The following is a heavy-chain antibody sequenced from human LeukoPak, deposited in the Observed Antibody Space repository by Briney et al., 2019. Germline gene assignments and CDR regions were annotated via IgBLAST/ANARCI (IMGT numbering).Heavy chain of an antibody. V-gene: IGHV3-23*01. D-gene: IGHD3-3*01. CDR2: ISGSGGST. CDR1: GFTFSSYG. CDR3: AKDLLEWLLTEGGAFDI. Sequence: GGSLRLSCAASGFTFSSYGMSWVRQAPGKGLEWVSAISGSGGSTYYADSVEGRFTISRDNSKNTLYLQMNSLRAEDTAVYYCAKDLLEWLLTEGGAFDIWGQGTMVTVSS. J-gene: IGHJ3*02.